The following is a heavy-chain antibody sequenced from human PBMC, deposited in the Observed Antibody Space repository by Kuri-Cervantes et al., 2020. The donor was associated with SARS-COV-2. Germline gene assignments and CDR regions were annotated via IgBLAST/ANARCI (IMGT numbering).Heavy chain of an antibody. Sequence: GGSLRLSCAASGFTFSSYAMHWVRQAPGKGLEWVAVMSYDGSNKYYAASVKGRFTISRDNSENTLYLQMNSLRAEDTAVYPCAKGQRFLNDAFDIWGQGTMVTVSS. CDR3: AKGQRFLNDAFDI. V-gene: IGHV3-30-3*01. D-gene: IGHD3-10*01. J-gene: IGHJ3*02. CDR1: GFTFSSYA. CDR2: MSYDGSNK.